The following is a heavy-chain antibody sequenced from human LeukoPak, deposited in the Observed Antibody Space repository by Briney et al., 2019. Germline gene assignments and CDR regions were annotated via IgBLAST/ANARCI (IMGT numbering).Heavy chain of an antibody. CDR1: GFTFSSYA. D-gene: IGHD6-19*01. CDR3: AKDYSSGWYIDY. Sequence: PGGSLRLSCAASGFTFSSYAMSWVRQAPGKGLEWVSAISGGGVSAYYADSVKGRFTISRDNSKNTLYLQMNSLRAEDTAVYHCAKDYSSGWYIDYWGQGTLVTVSS. J-gene: IGHJ4*02. CDR2: ISGGGVSA. V-gene: IGHV3-23*01.